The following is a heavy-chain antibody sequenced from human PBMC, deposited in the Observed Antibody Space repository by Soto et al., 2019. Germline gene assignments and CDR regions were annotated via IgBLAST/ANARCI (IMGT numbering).Heavy chain of an antibody. CDR3: ARGLSWSPYFES. V-gene: IGHV4-59*11. CDR2: LYYSGTT. D-gene: IGHD3-3*01. CDR1: GASINTQS. Sequence: PSETLSLTCTVSGASINTQSWNWTRQAPGKGLEWIGYLYYSGTTNYNPSLKRRVTISADTSKNQVSLKLTSVTAADTAVYFCARGLSWSPYFESWGQGILVTVSS. J-gene: IGHJ4*02.